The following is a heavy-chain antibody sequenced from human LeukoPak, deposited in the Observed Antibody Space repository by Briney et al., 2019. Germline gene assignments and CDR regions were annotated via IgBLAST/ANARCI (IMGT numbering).Heavy chain of an antibody. CDR1: GFTFSSYG. J-gene: IGHJ6*03. D-gene: IGHD1-26*01. V-gene: IGHV3-30*02. CDR2: IRYDGSNK. Sequence: GGSLRLSCAASGFTFSSYGMHWVRQAPGKGLEWVAFIRYDGSNKYYADSVKGRFTISRDNSKNTLYLQMNSLRAEDTAVYYCARASGSYSGLYYYYYMDVWGKGTTVTISS. CDR3: ARASGSYSGLYYYYYMDV.